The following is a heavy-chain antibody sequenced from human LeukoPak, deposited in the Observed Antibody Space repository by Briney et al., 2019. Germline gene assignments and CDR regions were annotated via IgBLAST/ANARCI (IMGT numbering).Heavy chain of an antibody. CDR3: ARSRSRPRYYYYMDV. J-gene: IGHJ6*03. Sequence: ASVKVSCKACGGTLSSYAISWVRQAPGQGLEWLGGIIPIYGTANYAQKYQGRVTMTRDTSTSTVYMELSSLRSEDTAVYYCARSRSRPRYYYYMDVWGKGTTVTISS. CDR2: IIPIYGTA. V-gene: IGHV1-69*05. D-gene: IGHD6-13*01. CDR1: GGTLSSYA.